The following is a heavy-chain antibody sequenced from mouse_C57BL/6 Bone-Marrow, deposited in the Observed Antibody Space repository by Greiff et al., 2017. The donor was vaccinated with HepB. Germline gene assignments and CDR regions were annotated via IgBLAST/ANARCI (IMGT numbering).Heavy chain of an antibody. V-gene: IGHV2-6*01. CDR1: GFSLTSYG. CDR3: ASSYYYGSSYEDY. D-gene: IGHD1-1*01. J-gene: IGHJ4*01. Sequence: VKLVESGPGLVAPSQSLSITCTVSGFSLTSYGVDWVRQSPGKGLEWLGVIWGVGSTNYNSALKSRLSISKDNSKSQVFLKMNSLQTDDTAMYYCASSYYYGSSYEDYWGQGTSVTVSS. CDR2: IWGVGST.